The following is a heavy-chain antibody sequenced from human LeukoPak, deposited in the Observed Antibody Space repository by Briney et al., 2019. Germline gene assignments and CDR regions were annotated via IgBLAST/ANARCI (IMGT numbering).Heavy chain of an antibody. Sequence: SETLSLTCSLSGDSISSNSYYWGWIRQPPGKGLEWIGIKSYSGSTFYNPSLKCRVTISLDTSKNQFSLRLSSVIAADTAVYYCARDQGSGYDCFDYWGQGTLVTVSS. D-gene: IGHD5-12*01. CDR2: KSYSGST. V-gene: IGHV4-39*07. CDR1: GDSISSNSYY. J-gene: IGHJ4*02. CDR3: ARDQGSGYDCFDY.